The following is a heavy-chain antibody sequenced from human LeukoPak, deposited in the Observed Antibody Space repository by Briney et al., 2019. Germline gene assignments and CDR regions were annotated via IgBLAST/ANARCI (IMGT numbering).Heavy chain of an antibody. CDR3: ARGDNSSPFMSRPFDY. Sequence: SETLSLTCAVYGGSFSGYYWSWIRQPPGKGLEWIGEINHSGSTNYNPSLKSRVTISVDTSKNQFSLKLSSVTAADTAVYYCARGDNSSPFMSRPFDYWGQGTLVTVSS. J-gene: IGHJ4*02. V-gene: IGHV4-34*01. CDR2: INHSGST. CDR1: GGSFSGYY. D-gene: IGHD6-13*01.